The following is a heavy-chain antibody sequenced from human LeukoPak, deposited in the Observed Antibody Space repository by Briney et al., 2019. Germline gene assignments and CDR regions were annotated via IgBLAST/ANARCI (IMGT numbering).Heavy chain of an antibody. CDR1: DYSISSHYC. D-gene: IGHD3-3*01. J-gene: IGHJ4*02. CDR3: ARGDYDFWSGYSY. V-gene: IGHV4-38-2*02. Sequence: SETLSLTCTVSDYSISSHYCWGWIRQAPGKGLEWIGNICHSGSTFYNPSLKSRLTISIDTSKSQFSLKLSSVTAADTAVYYCARGDYDFWSGYSYWGQGTLVTVSS. CDR2: ICHSGST.